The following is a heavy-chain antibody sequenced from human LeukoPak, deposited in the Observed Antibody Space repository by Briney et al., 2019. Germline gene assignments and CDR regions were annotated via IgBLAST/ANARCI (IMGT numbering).Heavy chain of an antibody. D-gene: IGHD6-13*01. J-gene: IGHJ6*02. CDR1: GFTFSSYW. Sequence: GGSLRLSCAASGFTFSSYWMSWVRQAPGKGLECVANIKQDGSEKYYVDSVKGRFTISRDNAKNSLYLQMNSLRAEDTAVYYCARDTRRGYYGMDVWGQGTTVTVSS. CDR2: IKQDGSEK. V-gene: IGHV3-7*01. CDR3: ARDTRRGYYGMDV.